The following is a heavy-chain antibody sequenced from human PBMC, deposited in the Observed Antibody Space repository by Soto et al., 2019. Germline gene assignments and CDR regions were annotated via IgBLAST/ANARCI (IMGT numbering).Heavy chain of an antibody. CDR2: IIPIFGTA. CDR1: GGTFSSYA. Sequence: QVQLVQSGAEVKKPGSSVKVSCKASGGTFSSYAISWVRQAPGQGLEWMGGIIPIFGTANYAQKFQGRVTITADEATSTAYMELSRRRSEDTDVYYCSRGECSGGSCYPLFDYWGQGTLVTVSS. V-gene: IGHV1-69*12. D-gene: IGHD2-15*01. J-gene: IGHJ4*02. CDR3: SRGECSGGSCYPLFDY.